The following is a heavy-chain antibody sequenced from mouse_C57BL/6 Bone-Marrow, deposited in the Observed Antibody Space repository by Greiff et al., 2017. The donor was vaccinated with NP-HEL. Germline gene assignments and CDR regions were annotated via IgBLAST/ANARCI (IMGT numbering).Heavy chain of an antibody. V-gene: IGHV1-59*01. CDR2: IDPSDSYT. CDR1: GYTFTSYW. D-gene: IGHD2-4*01. CDR3: ARGLRN. J-gene: IGHJ2*01. Sequence: QVQLQQPGAELVRPGTSVKLSCKASGYTFTSYWMPWVKQRPGQGLEWIGVIDPSDSYTHYNQKFKGKATLTVDTSSSTAYMQLSSLTSEDSAVYYCARGLRNWGQGTTLTVSS.